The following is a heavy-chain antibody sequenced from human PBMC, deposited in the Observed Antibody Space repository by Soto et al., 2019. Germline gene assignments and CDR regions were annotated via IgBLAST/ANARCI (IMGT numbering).Heavy chain of an antibody. CDR2: IIPILGIA. CDR1: GGTFSSYT. Sequence: QVQLVQSGAEVKKPGSSVKVSCKASGGTFSSYTISWVRQAPGQGLEWMGRIIPILGIANYAQKFQGRVTIIADKSTSTAYMELSSLRSEDTAVYYCATSRRGTGTDGDYWGQGTLVTVSS. CDR3: ATSRRGTGTDGDY. V-gene: IGHV1-69*02. J-gene: IGHJ4*02. D-gene: IGHD1-1*01.